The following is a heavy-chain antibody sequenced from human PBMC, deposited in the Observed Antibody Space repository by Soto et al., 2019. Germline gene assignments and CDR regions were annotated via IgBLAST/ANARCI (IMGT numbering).Heavy chain of an antibody. CDR1: GFTFSSYS. CDR2: ISSSSSYI. J-gene: IGHJ4*02. V-gene: IGHV3-21*01. Sequence: EVQLVESGGGLVKPGGSLRLSCAASGFTFSSYSMNWVRQAPGKGLEWVSSISSSSSYIYYAKSVTGRFTISRDNAKNSLYLQMKSLGTEDTAVYYSARDNIIGANDYWGQGTLVTVSS. CDR3: ARDNIIGANDY.